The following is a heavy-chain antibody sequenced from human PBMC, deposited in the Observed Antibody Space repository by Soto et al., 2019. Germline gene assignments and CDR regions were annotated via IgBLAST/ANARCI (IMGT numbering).Heavy chain of an antibody. D-gene: IGHD3-22*01. J-gene: IGHJ5*02. CDR3: ARDAQSPLTYYYDSTSP. CDR1: GFTFSSYG. CDR2: IWYDGSNK. Sequence: QVQLVESGGGVVQPGRSLRLSCAASGFTFSSYGMHWVRQAPGKGLEWVAVIWYDGSNKYYADSVKGRFTISRDNSKNTLYLQMNSLRAEDTAVYYCARDAQSPLTYYYDSTSPWGQGTLVTVSS. V-gene: IGHV3-33*01.